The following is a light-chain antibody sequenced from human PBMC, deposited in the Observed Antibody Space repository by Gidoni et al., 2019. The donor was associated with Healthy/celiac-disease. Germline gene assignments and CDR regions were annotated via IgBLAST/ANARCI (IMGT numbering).Light chain of an antibody. CDR2: GNS. Sequence: QSVLTQPPSVSGAPGQRVTISCTGSSSNIGAGYYVHWYQQLPGTAPKLLIYGNSNRPSGVPDRFSGSKSGTSASLAITGLQAEDEADYYCQSYDSSSWVFGGGTKLTVL. J-gene: IGLJ3*02. V-gene: IGLV1-40*01. CDR1: SSNIGAGYY. CDR3: QSYDSSSWV.